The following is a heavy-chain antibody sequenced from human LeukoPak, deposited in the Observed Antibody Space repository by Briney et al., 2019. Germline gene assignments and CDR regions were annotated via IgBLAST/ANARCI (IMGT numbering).Heavy chain of an antibody. CDR1: GGSISSYY. CDR2: IYYSGST. CDR3: ARVEAGSFDY. J-gene: IGHJ4*02. V-gene: IGHV4-59*01. D-gene: IGHD6-13*01. Sequence: SETLSLTCTVSGGSISSYYRSWIRQPPGKGLEWIGYIYYSGSTNYNPSLKSRVTISVDTSKNQFSLKLSSVTAADTAVYYCARVEAGSFDYWGQGTLVTVSS.